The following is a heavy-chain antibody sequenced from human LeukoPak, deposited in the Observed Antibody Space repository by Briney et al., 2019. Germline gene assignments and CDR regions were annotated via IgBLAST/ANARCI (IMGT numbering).Heavy chain of an antibody. CDR3: ARAEYCSSTSCSLDWFDP. CDR1: GGSFRGYY. CDR2: INHSGST. J-gene: IGHJ5*02. Sequence: SETLSLTCAVYGGSFRGYYWSWIRQPPGRGLVGSGEINHSGSTNYNPSLKSRVTISVDTSKNQFSLKLSSVTAADTAVYYCARAEYCSSTSCSLDWFDPWGQGTLVTVSS. V-gene: IGHV4-34*01. D-gene: IGHD2-2*01.